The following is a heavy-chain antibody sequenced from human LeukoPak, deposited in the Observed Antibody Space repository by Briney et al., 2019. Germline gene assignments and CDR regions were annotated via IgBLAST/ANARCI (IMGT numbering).Heavy chain of an antibody. Sequence: SETLSLTCTVSGGSISSYYWSWIRQPPGKGLEWIGYIYYSGSTNYNPSLKSRVTISVDTSKNQFSLKLSSVTAADTAVYYCASSRLLGYFQHWGQGTLVTVSS. CDR1: GGSISSYY. CDR2: IYYSGST. CDR3: ASSRLLGYFQH. J-gene: IGHJ1*01. D-gene: IGHD3-22*01. V-gene: IGHV4-59*12.